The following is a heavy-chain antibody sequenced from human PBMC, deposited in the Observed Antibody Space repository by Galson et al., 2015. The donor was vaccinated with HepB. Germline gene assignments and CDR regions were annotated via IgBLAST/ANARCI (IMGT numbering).Heavy chain of an antibody. Sequence: SLRLSCAASGFTFSNAWMGWVRQAPGKGLEWVGRIKSKTDGGTTDYAAPVKGRFTISRDDSKNTLYLQMNSLKTEDTAVYYCTTGELVLVATENGKGQVTYFDYWGQGTLVTVSS. CDR2: IKSKTDGGTT. V-gene: IGHV3-15*01. CDR1: GFTFSNAW. D-gene: IGHD5-12*01. CDR3: TTGELVLVATENGKGQVTYFDY. J-gene: IGHJ4*02.